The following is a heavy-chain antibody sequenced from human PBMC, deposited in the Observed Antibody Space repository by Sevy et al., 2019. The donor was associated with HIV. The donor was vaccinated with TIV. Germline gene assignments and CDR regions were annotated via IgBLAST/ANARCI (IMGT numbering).Heavy chain of an antibody. Sequence: SETLSLTCTVSGGSISSYYWSWIRQPPGKGLEWIGYIYYSGSTNYNPSLKSRVTISVDTSKNQFSLKLSSVTAADPAVYYCAREIVVVPAAMGALHYYYYMDVWGKGTTVTVSS. V-gene: IGHV4-59*01. J-gene: IGHJ6*03. CDR2: IYYSGST. CDR1: GGSISSYY. D-gene: IGHD2-2*01. CDR3: AREIVVVPAAMGALHYYYYMDV.